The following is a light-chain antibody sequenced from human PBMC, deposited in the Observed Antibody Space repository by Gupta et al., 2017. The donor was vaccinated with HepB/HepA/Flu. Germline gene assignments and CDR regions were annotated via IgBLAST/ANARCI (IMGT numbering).Light chain of an antibody. Sequence: PGQRVTISCSGSSSNTGSNYVYWYQQLPGTAPKLLIYRNNQRPSGVPDRFSGSKSGTSASLAISGLRSEDEADYYCAAWDDSLSAWVFGGGTKLTVL. V-gene: IGLV1-47*01. J-gene: IGLJ3*02. CDR1: SSNTGSNY. CDR3: AAWDDSLSAWV. CDR2: RNN.